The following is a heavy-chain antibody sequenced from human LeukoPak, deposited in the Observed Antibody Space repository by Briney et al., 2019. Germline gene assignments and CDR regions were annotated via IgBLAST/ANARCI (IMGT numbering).Heavy chain of an antibody. CDR2: IYYSGST. D-gene: IGHD3-16*01. V-gene: IGHV4-59*01. CDR1: GDSITDYY. J-gene: IGHJ4*02. CDR3: ARAVITFGAAVAKGFDC. Sequence: SETLSLTCTVSGDSITDYYWSWIRQPPGKGLEWIGYIYYSGSTDYNPSLKSRVTMSLDTSKNQFSLNLNSVTAADTAVYYCARAVITFGAAVAKGFDCWGQGTLVTVSS.